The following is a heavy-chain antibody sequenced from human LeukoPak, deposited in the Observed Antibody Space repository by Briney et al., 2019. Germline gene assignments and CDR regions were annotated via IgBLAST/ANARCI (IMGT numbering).Heavy chain of an antibody. CDR1: GFTFSTYA. V-gene: IGHV4-38-2*01. Sequence: GSLRLSRAASGFTFSTYAMSWVRQAPGKGLEWIGSIYHSGSTYYNPSLKSRVTISVDTSKNQFSLKLSSVTAADTAVYYCARAPGGYGSGSYYTFWGQGTLVTVSS. CDR2: IYHSGST. J-gene: IGHJ4*02. D-gene: IGHD3-10*01. CDR3: ARAPGGYGSGSYYTF.